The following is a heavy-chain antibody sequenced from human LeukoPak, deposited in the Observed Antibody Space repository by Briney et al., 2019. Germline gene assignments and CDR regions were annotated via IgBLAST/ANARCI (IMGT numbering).Heavy chain of an antibody. V-gene: IGHV3-30*02. Sequence: SGGSLRLSCAASGFTFSDYSMHWVRQAPGKGLNWVVFIRYDGNNKYYADSVKGRFTISRDNSKNMLYLEMNSLSTEDTAVYYCAKVRYCSGVNCYPDDNWGQGTLVTVSS. J-gene: IGHJ4*02. CDR3: AKVRYCSGVNCYPDDN. CDR2: IRYDGNNK. CDR1: GFTFSDYS. D-gene: IGHD2-15*01.